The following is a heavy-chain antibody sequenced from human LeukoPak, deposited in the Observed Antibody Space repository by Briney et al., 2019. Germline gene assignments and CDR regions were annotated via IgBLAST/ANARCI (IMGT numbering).Heavy chain of an antibody. Sequence: GGSLRLSCAASGFTFSSYWMHWVRQAPGEGLVWVSRINSDGSTTNYADSVKGRFTISRDNPKNTLYLQMNGLRVEDTAVYYCAKDMQTWPRFPDYWGQGTLVTVSS. CDR2: INSDGSTT. CDR1: GFTFSSYW. CDR3: AKDMQTWPRFPDY. J-gene: IGHJ4*02. D-gene: IGHD5-12*01. V-gene: IGHV3-74*01.